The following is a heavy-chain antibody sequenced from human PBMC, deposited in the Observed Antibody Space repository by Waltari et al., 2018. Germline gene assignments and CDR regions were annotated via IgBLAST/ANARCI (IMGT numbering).Heavy chain of an antibody. D-gene: IGHD3-22*01. CDR3: ARHKMYYYDSSGYEGWFDP. Sequence: QLQLQESGPGLVKPSETLSLTCTVSGGSISSSSYYWGWIRQPPGKGLEWIGSIYYSGRTYYTPSLKSRVTISVDTSKNQFSLKLSSVTAADTAVYYCARHKMYYYDSSGYEGWFDPWGQGTLVTVSS. CDR1: GGSISSSSYY. V-gene: IGHV4-39*01. CDR2: IYYSGRT. J-gene: IGHJ5*02.